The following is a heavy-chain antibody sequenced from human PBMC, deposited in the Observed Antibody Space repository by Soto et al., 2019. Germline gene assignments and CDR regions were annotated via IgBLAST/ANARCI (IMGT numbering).Heavy chain of an antibody. Sequence: QITLKESGLTLVKPTQTLTLTCTFSGFSLTTNEVYVGWIRQPPGKALEWLALIYGDNDKRYSPSLKSRLTLTKDTSENQVVLTMTNMDPVDTATYYCARSTLSTDFEYWGQGTLVTVSS. CDR1: GFSLTTNEVY. CDR2: IYGDNDK. J-gene: IGHJ4*02. CDR3: ARSTLSTDFEY. V-gene: IGHV2-5*02. D-gene: IGHD2-8*02.